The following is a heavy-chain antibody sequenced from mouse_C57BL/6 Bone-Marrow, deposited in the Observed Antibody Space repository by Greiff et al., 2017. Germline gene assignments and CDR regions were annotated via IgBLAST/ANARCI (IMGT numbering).Heavy chain of an antibody. D-gene: IGHD2-3*01. CDR1: GYTFTNYA. J-gene: IGHJ4*01. V-gene: IGHV1-67*01. CDR3: ARRDGYYGAMDY. Sequence: QVQLKESGPELVRPGVSVKISCKGSGYTFTNYAMHWVKQSHAKSLEWIGVISTYYGDASYNQKFKDKATMTVDKSSSTAYMELARLTSEDSAVYYCARRDGYYGAMDYWGQGTSVTVSS. CDR2: ISTYYGDA.